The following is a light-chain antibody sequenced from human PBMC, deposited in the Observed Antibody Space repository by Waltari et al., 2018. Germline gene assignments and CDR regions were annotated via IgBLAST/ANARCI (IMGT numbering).Light chain of an antibody. CDR3: QQSYSAPPS. CDR1: QTISTN. J-gene: IGKJ4*01. V-gene: IGKV1-39*01. CDR2: AAT. Sequence: DIQMTQSPSSLSASVGDRLTITCRASQTISTNLNWYQHRPGKVPKLLIYAATFLQSGVPSRFSGSGSGTDFTLTIRSLQPEDFVFYFCQQSYSAPPSFGGGTKVDVK.